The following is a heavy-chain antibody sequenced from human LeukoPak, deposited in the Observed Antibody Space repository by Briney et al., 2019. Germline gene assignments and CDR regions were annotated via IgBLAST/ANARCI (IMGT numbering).Heavy chain of an antibody. CDR2: VNPQGSET. CDR3: ARARWSSTGWFLGY. Sequence: GESLRLSCAASGFTFSSYWMHWVRQAPGKGLVWVSRVNPQGSETSYADSVKGRFTISRDNAKDALHLQIDNLRAEDTAVYYCARARWSSTGWFLGYWGQGTLVTVSS. V-gene: IGHV3-74*01. J-gene: IGHJ4*02. CDR1: GFTFSSYW. D-gene: IGHD6-19*01.